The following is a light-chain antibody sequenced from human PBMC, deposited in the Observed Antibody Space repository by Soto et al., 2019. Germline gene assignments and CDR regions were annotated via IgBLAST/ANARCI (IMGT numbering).Light chain of an antibody. J-gene: IGLJ2*01. V-gene: IGLV2-14*03. CDR2: NVY. CDR3: NSYTSSSTLV. Sequence: QSALTQPASVSGSPGQSITISCTGTSSDVGGYNFVSWYQQHPGKAPKLMLYNVYDRPSGISHRFSGSSAGNTASLTSSGRQAEDEAHYYCNSYTSSSTLVFGGGTKLTVL. CDR1: SSDVGGYNF.